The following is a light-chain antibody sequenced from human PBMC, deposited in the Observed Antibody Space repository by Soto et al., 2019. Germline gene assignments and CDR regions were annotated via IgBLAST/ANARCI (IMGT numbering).Light chain of an antibody. J-gene: IGKJ2*01. Sequence: EIVMTQSPATLSVSPGERATLSCRASQSVSSNLAWFQQKPGQAPRLLIYGASTRATGIPVRFSGSGSGTDFTLTISSLQSEDFAVYYCQQYNNWPVYTFGQGTKLEIK. CDR1: QSVSSN. CDR2: GAS. V-gene: IGKV3-15*01. CDR3: QQYNNWPVYT.